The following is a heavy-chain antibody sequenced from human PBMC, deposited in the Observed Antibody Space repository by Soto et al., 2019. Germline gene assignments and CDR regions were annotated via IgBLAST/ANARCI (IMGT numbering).Heavy chain of an antibody. CDR3: ARDHGVLSTPPDV. CDR2: IIPIFGTA. Sequence: SVKVSCKASGGTFSSYAISWARPAPGQGLEWMGGIIPIFGTANYAQKFQGRVTITADESTSTAYMELSSLRSEDTAVYYCARDHGVLSTPPDVWGQGTTVTVSS. V-gene: IGHV1-69*13. D-gene: IGHD4-17*01. J-gene: IGHJ6*02. CDR1: GGTFSSYA.